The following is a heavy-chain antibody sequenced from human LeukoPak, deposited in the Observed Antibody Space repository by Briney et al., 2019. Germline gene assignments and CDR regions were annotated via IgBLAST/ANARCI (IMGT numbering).Heavy chain of an antibody. CDR1: GFTFSSYS. J-gene: IGHJ4*02. CDR3: ARDSHYYDSSGYYPLADY. V-gene: IGHV3-21*01. CDR2: ISGSGGST. Sequence: GGSLRLSCAASGFTFSSYSMSWVRQAPGKGLEWVSAISGSGGSTYYADSVKGRFTISRDNAKNSLYLQMDSLRAEDTAVYYCARDSHYYDSSGYYPLADYWGQGALVTVSS. D-gene: IGHD3-22*01.